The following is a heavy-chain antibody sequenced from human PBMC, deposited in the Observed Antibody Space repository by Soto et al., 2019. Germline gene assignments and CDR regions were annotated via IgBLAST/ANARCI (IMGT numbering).Heavy chain of an antibody. CDR1: GFTFSDYY. V-gene: IGHV3-11*06. CDR2: ISSSSSYT. D-gene: IGHD6-6*01. Sequence: GSLRLSFAASGFTFSDYYMSWIRQAPGKGREWVSYISSSSSYTNYADSVKGRFTISRENAKNSLYLQMNSLRAEDTAVYYCARARYRSSSGYYYYGMDVWGQGTTVTVSS. J-gene: IGHJ6*02. CDR3: ARARYRSSSGYYYYGMDV.